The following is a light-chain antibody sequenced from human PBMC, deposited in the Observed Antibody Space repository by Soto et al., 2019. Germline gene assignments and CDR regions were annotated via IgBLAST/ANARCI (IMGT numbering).Light chain of an antibody. CDR3: QDFGTLPYT. Sequence: ELVLTQSPGTLSLSPGERATLSCRASQSVTTSHLAWYQQKPRQAPRLLIYAASTRAAGVPDRFSGSGSGTGFTLTISRLEPEDFAVFYCQDFGTLPYTFGQGTKLQIK. CDR1: QSVTTSH. V-gene: IGKV3-20*01. CDR2: AAS. J-gene: IGKJ2*01.